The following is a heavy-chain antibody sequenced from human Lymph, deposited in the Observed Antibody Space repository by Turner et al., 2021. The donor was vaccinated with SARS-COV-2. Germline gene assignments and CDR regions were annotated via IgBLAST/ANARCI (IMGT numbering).Heavy chain of an antibody. Sequence: QVQLVESGGGVVQPGRSLRLSCAASGFTFSSYAMHWVRQAPGKGLECVAVVSYDGNNIYYADSVKGRFTISRDNSKNTLYLQMNSLRTEDTAVYYCARTHSGNYLSAFDSWGQGTLVTVSS. D-gene: IGHD1-26*01. CDR1: GFTFSSYA. V-gene: IGHV3-30-3*01. CDR2: VSYDGNNI. CDR3: ARTHSGNYLSAFDS. J-gene: IGHJ4*02.